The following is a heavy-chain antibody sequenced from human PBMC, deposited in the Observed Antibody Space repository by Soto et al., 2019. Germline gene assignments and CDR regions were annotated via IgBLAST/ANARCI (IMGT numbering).Heavy chain of an antibody. D-gene: IGHD3-16*01. CDR2: ISYDGSNK. Sequence: QVPLVESGGGVVQPGRSLRLSCAASGFTFSTYAMHWVRQAPGKGLEWMAVISYDGSNKYYADSVKGRFTISRDNSKNTLFLQMNSLRAEDTAVYHCARDGGSYWGQGTLVTVSS. J-gene: IGHJ4*02. CDR3: ARDGGSY. V-gene: IGHV3-30-3*01. CDR1: GFTFSTYA.